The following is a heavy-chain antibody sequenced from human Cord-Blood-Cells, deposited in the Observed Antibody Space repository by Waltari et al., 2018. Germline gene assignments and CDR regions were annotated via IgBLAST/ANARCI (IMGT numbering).Heavy chain of an antibody. V-gene: IGHV3-7*01. J-gene: IGHJ4*02. CDR2: IKQDGSEK. D-gene: IGHD3-3*01. CDR3: ARDVLFYDFWSGHYFDY. Sequence: EVQLVESGGGLVQPGGSLRLSCAASGFTFSSYWMSWVRRAPGKGLEWVANIKQDGSEKYYVDSVKGRFTISRDNAKNSLYLQMNSLRAEDTAVYYCARDVLFYDFWSGHYFDYWGQGTLVTVSS. CDR1: GFTFSSYW.